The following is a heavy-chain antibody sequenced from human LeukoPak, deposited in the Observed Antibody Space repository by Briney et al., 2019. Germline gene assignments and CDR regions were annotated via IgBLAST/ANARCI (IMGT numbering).Heavy chain of an antibody. CDR3: VRFPTPRPFFASSCYYFLDY. D-gene: IGHD3-22*01. J-gene: IGHJ4*02. CDR1: GFPFSTYD. V-gene: IGHV3-30*03. Sequence: PGGSLRLSCTASGFPFSTYDMHWVRQAPGKGLEWVAVISYDGRSKYYADSVKGRFTISRDNSKNSLYLQMNSLRVDDTAMYYCVRFPTPRPFFASSCYYFLDYWGQGSLVTVSS. CDR2: ISYDGRSK.